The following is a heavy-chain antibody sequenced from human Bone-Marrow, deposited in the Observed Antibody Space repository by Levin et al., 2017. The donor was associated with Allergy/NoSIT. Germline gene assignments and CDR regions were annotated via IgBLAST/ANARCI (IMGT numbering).Heavy chain of an antibody. CDR1: GFTVSSNY. V-gene: IGHV3-53*01. Sequence: GESLKISCAASGFTVSSNYMSWVRQAPGKGLEWVSIIYSGGSTYSADSVKGRFTISRDNSKNTLYLQMNSLRAEDTAVYYCARVGSSGDDFFDYWGQGTLVTVSS. J-gene: IGHJ4*02. CDR3: ARVGSSGDDFFDY. D-gene: IGHD3-22*01. CDR2: IYSGGST.